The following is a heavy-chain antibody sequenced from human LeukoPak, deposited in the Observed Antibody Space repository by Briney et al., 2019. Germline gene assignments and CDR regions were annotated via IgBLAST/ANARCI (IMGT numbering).Heavy chain of an antibody. V-gene: IGHV3-33*08. CDR1: GFTFSSYI. CDR3: ARASSGGSGWDPDY. D-gene: IGHD6-19*01. J-gene: IGHJ4*02. CDR2: IWYDGSNR. Sequence: GGSLRLSCAASGFTFSSYIMNWVRQAPGKGLEWVAVIWYDGSNRYYVDSVKGRFTISRDNSKNTLYLQMNSLRAEDTAVYYCARASSGGSGWDPDYWGQGTLVTVSS.